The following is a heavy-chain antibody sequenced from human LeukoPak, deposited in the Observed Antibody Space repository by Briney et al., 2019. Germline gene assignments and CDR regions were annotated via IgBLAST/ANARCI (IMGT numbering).Heavy chain of an antibody. CDR2: INSDESRT. CDR3: ARPGDSTRWSAYYLDY. J-gene: IGHJ4*02. D-gene: IGHD6-13*01. V-gene: IGHV3-74*01. Sequence: GGSLRLSCAASGFTFSSYWMHWVRHAPGKGLVWVSRINSDESRTIYADSVKGRFTISRDNAKNTPYLQMNSLIAADPAVYYCARPGDSTRWSAYYLDYWGQGTLVSDSS. CDR1: GFTFSSYW.